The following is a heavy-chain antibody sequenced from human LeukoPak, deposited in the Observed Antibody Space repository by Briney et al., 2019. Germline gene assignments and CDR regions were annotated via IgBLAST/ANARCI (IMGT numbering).Heavy chain of an antibody. CDR2: IKRDGSEK. CDR3: ARLGPYYGDLDWKFDL. D-gene: IGHD4-17*01. V-gene: IGHV3-7*01. CDR1: GFTFSSYA. Sequence: PGGSLRLSCAASGFTFSSYAMSWVRQAPGKGLEWVANIKRDGSEKYYVDSVEGRFTISRDNAKNSLYLQMNSLRAEDTAVYYCARLGPYYGDLDWKFDLWGRGTLVTVSS. J-gene: IGHJ2*01.